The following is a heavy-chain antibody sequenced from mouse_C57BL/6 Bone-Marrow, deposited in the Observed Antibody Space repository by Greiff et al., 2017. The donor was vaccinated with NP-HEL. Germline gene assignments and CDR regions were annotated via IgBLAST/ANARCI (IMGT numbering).Heavy chain of an antibody. D-gene: IGHD1-1*01. CDR3: ARKGTHYYGSSYNFDY. V-gene: IGHV1-80*01. CDR2: IYPGDGDT. Sequence: VKLVESGAELVKPGASVKISCKASGYAFSSYWMNWVKQRPGKGLEWIGQIYPGDGDTNYNGKFKGKATLTADKSSSTAYMQLSSLTSEDSAVYFCARKGTHYYGSSYNFDYWGQGTTLTVSS. CDR1: GYAFSSYW. J-gene: IGHJ2*01.